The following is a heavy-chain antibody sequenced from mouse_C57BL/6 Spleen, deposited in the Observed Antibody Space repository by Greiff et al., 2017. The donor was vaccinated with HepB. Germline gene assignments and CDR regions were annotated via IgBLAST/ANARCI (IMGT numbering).Heavy chain of an antibody. Sequence: QVQLQQPGAELVMPGASVKLSCKASGYTFTSYWMHWVKQRPGQGLEWIGEIDPSDSYTNYNQKFKGKSTLTVDKSSSTAYMPLSSLTSEDSAVYYCARSSYFDYWGQGTTLTVSS. CDR3: ARSSYFDY. D-gene: IGHD1-1*01. CDR1: GYTFTSYW. V-gene: IGHV1-69*01. CDR2: IDPSDSYT. J-gene: IGHJ2*01.